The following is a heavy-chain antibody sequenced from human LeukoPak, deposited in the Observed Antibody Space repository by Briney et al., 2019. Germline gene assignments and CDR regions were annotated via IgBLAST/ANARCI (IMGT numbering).Heavy chain of an antibody. D-gene: IGHD4-17*01. J-gene: IGHJ4*02. CDR3: ARVSPNTVTTLQYFDY. V-gene: IGHV3-21*01. CDR2: ISGRSDDI. CDR1: EFTFSSYS. Sequence: GGSLRLSCAGSEFTFSSYSMHWVRQAPGKGLEWVSSISGRSDDIYYADSVQGRFTNSRDNDKNSLYLQMNSLRAEHTAVYYCARVSPNTVTTLQYFDYWGQGTLVTVSS.